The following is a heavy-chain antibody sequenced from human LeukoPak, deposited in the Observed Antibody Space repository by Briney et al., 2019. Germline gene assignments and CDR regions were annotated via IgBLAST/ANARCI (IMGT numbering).Heavy chain of an antibody. CDR2: IWSDGNNR. J-gene: IGHJ6*03. CDR1: GFTFRNYG. V-gene: IGHV3-30*02. Sequence: GGSLRLSCAASGFTFRNYGMHWVRQATGKGLEWVSFIWSDGNNRFYADPVKGRFTISRDTSKHMLYLQMDTLRAEDTALYYCAKDPGASFSDFYMDVWGKGTTVIVSS. CDR3: AKDPGASFSDFYMDV. D-gene: IGHD2-8*02.